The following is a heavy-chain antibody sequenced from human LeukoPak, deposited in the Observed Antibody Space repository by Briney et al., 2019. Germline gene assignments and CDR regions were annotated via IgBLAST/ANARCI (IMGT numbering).Heavy chain of an antibody. CDR1: GFTFSSYA. V-gene: IGHV3-23*01. D-gene: IGHD1-26*01. Sequence: GGSLRLSCAASGFTFSSYAMSWVRQAPGKGLAWVSSITDSGDGEYYADSVKGRFTISRDDSKNTLYLQMNSLRAEDTAVYYCAKDSPVATRWGQGTLVTVSS. CDR2: ITDSGDGE. J-gene: IGHJ4*02. CDR3: AKDSPVATR.